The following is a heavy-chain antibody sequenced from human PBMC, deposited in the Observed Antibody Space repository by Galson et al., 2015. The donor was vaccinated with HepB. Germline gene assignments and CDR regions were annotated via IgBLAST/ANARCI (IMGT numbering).Heavy chain of an antibody. J-gene: IGHJ6*02. V-gene: IGHV3-7*03. CDR2: IKEDGREK. Sequence: SLSLSCAVSGFTFSGSWMTWVRRPPGKGLEWVADIKEDGREKYYVDSVKGRFTISRDNAKNSLYLQMDSLRAEDTAVYYCARGRGMDVWGQGTTVTVSS. CDR3: ARGRGMDV. CDR1: GFTFSGSW.